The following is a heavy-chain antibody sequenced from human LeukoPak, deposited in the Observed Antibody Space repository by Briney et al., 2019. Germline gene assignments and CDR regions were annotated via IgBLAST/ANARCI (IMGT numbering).Heavy chain of an antibody. D-gene: IGHD2-15*01. CDR1: GGTFSSYA. CDR3: ARGLEPVVAATHFDY. J-gene: IGHJ4*02. Sequence: SVKVSCKASGGTFSSYAISWVRQAPGQGLEWMGGIIPIFGTANYAQKFQGRVTITAGESTSTAYMELSSLRSEDTAVYYCARGLEPVVAATHFDYWGQGTLVTVSS. V-gene: IGHV1-69*13. CDR2: IIPIFGTA.